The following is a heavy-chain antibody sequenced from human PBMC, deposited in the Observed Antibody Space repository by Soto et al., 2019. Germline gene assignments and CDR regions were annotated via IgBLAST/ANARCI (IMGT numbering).Heavy chain of an antibody. J-gene: IGHJ4*02. CDR2: IGASGDST. V-gene: IGHV3-23*01. CDR1: GFTFSSYA. CDR3: AKVVDASMVVNCYLY. Sequence: GGSLRLSCAASGFTFSSYAMSWVRQAPGKGLEWVSAIGASGDSTCYADSVKGRLTISRDNSKNTLYLQVNSLRAEDTAVYHCAKVVDASMVVNCYLYWGRGTLVTVSS. D-gene: IGHD5-18*01.